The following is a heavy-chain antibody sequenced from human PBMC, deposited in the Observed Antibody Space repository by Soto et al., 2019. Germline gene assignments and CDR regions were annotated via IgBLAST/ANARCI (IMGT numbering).Heavy chain of an antibody. Sequence: SETLSLTCTVSGGSISSGDYYWSWIRQPPGKGLEWIGYIYYSGGTYYNPSLKSRVTISVDTSKNQFSLKLSSVTAADTAVYYCARLVLPAAIVSYFDYWGQGXLVTVYS. CDR2: IYYSGGT. J-gene: IGHJ4*02. D-gene: IGHD2-2*02. CDR3: ARLVLPAAIVSYFDY. V-gene: IGHV4-30-4*01. CDR1: GGSISSGDYY.